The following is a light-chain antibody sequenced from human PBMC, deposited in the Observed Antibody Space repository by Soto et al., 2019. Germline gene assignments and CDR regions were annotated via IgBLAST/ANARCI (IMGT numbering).Light chain of an antibody. J-gene: IGKJ4*02. Sequence: DIQLTQSPATLSASVGDRVTISCGASQSVRRWVAWYQQKPGTAPKLLIFDASRLESGVPSRFSGSASGTEFTLTISSLQPDDFATYYRQQYGNYPLTFGGGTKVDIK. CDR2: DAS. CDR3: QQYGNYPLT. V-gene: IGKV1-5*01. CDR1: QSVRRW.